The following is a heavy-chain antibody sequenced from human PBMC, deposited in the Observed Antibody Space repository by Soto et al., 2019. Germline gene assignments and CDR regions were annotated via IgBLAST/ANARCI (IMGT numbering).Heavy chain of an antibody. CDR1: GGSISSGGYS. CDR2: IYHSGST. D-gene: IGHD3-10*01. CDR3: ARVPGP. V-gene: IGHV4-30-2*01. J-gene: IGHJ5*02. Sequence: QLQLQESGSGLVKPSQTLSLTCAVSGGSISSGGYSWSWIRQPPGKGLEWIGYIYHSGSTYYNPSIKRRVTKSVYTSKNHFSLKLSSVTAADPAVYYWARVPGPWGQGTLVTVSS.